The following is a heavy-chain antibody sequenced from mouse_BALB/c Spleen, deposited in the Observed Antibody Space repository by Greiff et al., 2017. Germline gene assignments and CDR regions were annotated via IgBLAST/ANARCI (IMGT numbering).Heavy chain of an antibody. CDR1: GFTFSSYT. Sequence: DVMLVESGGGLVQPGGSLKLSCAASGFTFSSYTMSWVRQTPEKRLEWVAYISNGGGSTYYPDTVKGRFTISRDNAKNTLYLQMSSLKSEDTAMYYCARLGGGGLDYWGQGTTLTVSS. J-gene: IGHJ2*01. V-gene: IGHV5-12-2*01. CDR3: ARLGGGGLDY. D-gene: IGHD1-1*02. CDR2: ISNGGGST.